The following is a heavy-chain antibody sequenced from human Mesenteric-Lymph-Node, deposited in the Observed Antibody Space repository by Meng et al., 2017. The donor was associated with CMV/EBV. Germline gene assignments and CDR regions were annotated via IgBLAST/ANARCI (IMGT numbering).Heavy chain of an antibody. V-gene: IGHV3-11*01. Sequence: LSLTCAASGFTFSDHYMSWFRQAPGKGLEWVSYISNGGTTIYHADSVKGRFTISRDNAKNSLYLQMNSLRPEDTAVYYCARGRSPNCWGQGTPVTVSS. CDR1: GFTFSDHY. D-gene: IGHD6-6*01. CDR2: ISNGGTTI. J-gene: IGHJ4*02. CDR3: ARGRSPNC.